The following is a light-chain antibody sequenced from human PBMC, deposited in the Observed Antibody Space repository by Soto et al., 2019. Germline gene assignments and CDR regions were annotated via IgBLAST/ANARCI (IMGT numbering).Light chain of an antibody. Sequence: EIAMTQSPATLSVSPGERATLSCRASQSVSSNLAWYQQRPGQAPRLLIYAASTRATGVPARFSGSGSGTEFTLTITSLQSEDFAFYYCQQYNNWQRTFGQGTKVDIK. CDR1: QSVSSN. CDR3: QQYNNWQRT. J-gene: IGKJ1*01. V-gene: IGKV3-15*01. CDR2: AAS.